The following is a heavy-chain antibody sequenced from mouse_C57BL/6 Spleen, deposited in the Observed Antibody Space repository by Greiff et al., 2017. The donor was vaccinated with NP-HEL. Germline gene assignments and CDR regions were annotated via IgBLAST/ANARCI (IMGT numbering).Heavy chain of an antibody. CDR2: ISSGSSTI. J-gene: IGHJ4*01. D-gene: IGHD2-2*01. V-gene: IGHV5-17*01. CDR1: GFTFSDYG. Sequence: EVKLMESGGGLVKPGGSLKLSCAASGFTFSDYGMHWVRQAPEKGLEWVAYISSGSSTIYYADTVKGRFTISRDNAKNTLFLQMTSLRSEDTAMYYCARPYGYDELYYAMDYWGQGTSVTVSS. CDR3: ARPYGYDELYYAMDY.